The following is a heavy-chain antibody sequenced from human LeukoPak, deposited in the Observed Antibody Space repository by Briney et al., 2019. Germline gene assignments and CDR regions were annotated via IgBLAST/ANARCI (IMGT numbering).Heavy chain of an antibody. CDR1: GHIFTVDS. CDR2: VHLNGGGT. D-gene: IGHD2-15*01. V-gene: IGHV1-2*02. J-gene: IGHJ3*01. Sequence: GASVKVSCTASGHIFTVDSIHWVRQAPGQGLEWLGWVHLNGGGTYRAQKFQGRVTMTKGSSISTASMELSGLTSDDTAVYYCATAQHCSGGTCYAWTDAFHAWGQGTMVIVSS. CDR3: ATAQHCSGGTCYAWTDAFHA.